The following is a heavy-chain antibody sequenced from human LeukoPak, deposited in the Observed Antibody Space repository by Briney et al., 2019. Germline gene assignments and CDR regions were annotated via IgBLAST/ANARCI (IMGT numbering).Heavy chain of an antibody. J-gene: IGHJ4*02. Sequence: ASVKVSCKASGYTFTNYYMRWVRQAPGQGLEWMGLINPTGTGTNYAQKFRGRVTLTRDTSTTTVYMELSSLRSEDTAAYYCAREESGGYFDYWGQGTLVTVSS. CDR3: AREESGGYFDY. CDR2: INPTGTGT. D-gene: IGHD2-8*02. V-gene: IGHV1-46*01. CDR1: GYTFTNYY.